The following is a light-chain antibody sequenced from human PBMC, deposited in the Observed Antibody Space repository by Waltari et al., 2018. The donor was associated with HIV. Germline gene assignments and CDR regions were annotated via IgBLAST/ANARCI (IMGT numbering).Light chain of an antibody. CDR1: SSDVGGYNY. Sequence: QSALTQPASVSGSPGQSITISCTGTSSDVGGYNYVSWYQQHPGKAPKLMIYDVSKRPSGIPDRFSGSKSGTSATLGITGLQTGDEADYYCGTWDSSLSAWVFGGGTKLTVL. J-gene: IGLJ3*02. CDR3: GTWDSSLSAWV. V-gene: IGLV2-14*01. CDR2: DVS.